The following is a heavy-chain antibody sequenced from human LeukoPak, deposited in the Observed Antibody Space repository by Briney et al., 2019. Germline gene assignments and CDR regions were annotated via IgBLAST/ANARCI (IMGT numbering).Heavy chain of an antibody. V-gene: IGHV3-7*01. J-gene: IGHJ3*02. D-gene: IGHD2-2*01. CDR1: GFTFRRFW. CDR3: ARDQSWAADIVVVPATLNAFDI. Sequence: GGSLRLSCAASGFTFRRFWMTWVRQAPGKGLEWVANIKQDGSEKDYVDSVKGRFTISRDNAKNSLFLQMNSLRAEDTAVYYCARDQSWAADIVVVPATLNAFDIWGQGTVVTVSS. CDR2: IKQDGSEK.